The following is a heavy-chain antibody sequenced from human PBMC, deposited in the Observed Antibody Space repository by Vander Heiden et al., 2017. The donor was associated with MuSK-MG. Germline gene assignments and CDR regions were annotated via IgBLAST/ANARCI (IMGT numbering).Heavy chain of an antibody. Sequence: QVQLVESGGGVVQPGRSLRLSCAASGFTFSSYGMHWVRQAPGKGLEWVAVIWYDGSNKYYADSVKGRFTISRDNSKNTLYLQMNSLRAEDTAVYYCARDFNYYYGMDVWGQGTTVTVSS. CDR1: GFTFSSYG. CDR3: ARDFNYYYGMDV. J-gene: IGHJ6*02. V-gene: IGHV3-33*01. CDR2: IWYDGSNK.